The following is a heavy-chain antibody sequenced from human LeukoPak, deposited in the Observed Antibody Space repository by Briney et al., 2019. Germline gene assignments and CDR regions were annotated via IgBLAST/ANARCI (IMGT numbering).Heavy chain of an antibody. D-gene: IGHD3-10*01. CDR2: IKQDGSEK. J-gene: IGHJ4*02. CDR1: GFTFSSYW. CDR3: ARNYGSGSELFSY. V-gene: IGHV3-7*01. Sequence: PGGSLRLSCAASGFTFSSYWMSWVRQAPGKGLEWVANIKQDGSEKYYVDSVKGRFTISRDNAKNSLYLQMNSLRAEDTAVYYCARNYGSGSELFSYWGQGTLVTVSS.